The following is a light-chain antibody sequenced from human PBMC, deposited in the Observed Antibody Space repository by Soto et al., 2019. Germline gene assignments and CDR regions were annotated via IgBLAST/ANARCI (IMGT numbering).Light chain of an antibody. CDR3: QQYNSYSRT. J-gene: IGKJ2*01. Sequence: DIQMTQSPSTLSASVGDRVTITCRASQSLSSWLAWYQQKPGKAPKLLIYDASSLESGVPSRFSGSRSGTEFTINISSLQPDDFATYYCQQYNSYSRTFGQGTTLEIK. CDR1: QSLSSW. V-gene: IGKV1-5*01. CDR2: DAS.